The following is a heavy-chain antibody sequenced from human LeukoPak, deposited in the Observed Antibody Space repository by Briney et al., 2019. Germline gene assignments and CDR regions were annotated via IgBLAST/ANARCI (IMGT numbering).Heavy chain of an antibody. Sequence: SVKVSRKASGGTFISYAISWVRQAPGQGLEWMGRIIPIFGTANYAQKFQGRVTITTDESTSTAYMELSSLRSEDTAVYYCARQYYDFWSGTEVGNYWGQGTLVTVSS. J-gene: IGHJ4*02. CDR3: ARQYYDFWSGTEVGNY. V-gene: IGHV1-69*05. CDR1: GGTFISYA. CDR2: IIPIFGTA. D-gene: IGHD3-3*01.